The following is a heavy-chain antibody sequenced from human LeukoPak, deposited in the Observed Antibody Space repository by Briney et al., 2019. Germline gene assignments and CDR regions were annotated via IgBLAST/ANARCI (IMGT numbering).Heavy chain of an antibody. J-gene: IGHJ4*02. CDR3: ARLIIGSTTAGY. V-gene: IGHV4-39*07. Sequence: SGTLSLTCSVSGGSVSSSIDYWAWIRQPPGKGLEWIGSVYYRGFTYYNPSFGSRVSISIDTSKNQFSLMLSSVTAADTAVYYCARLIIGSTTAGYWGQGTLLPSPQ. D-gene: IGHD2/OR15-2a*01. CDR1: GGSVSSSIDY. CDR2: VYYRGFT.